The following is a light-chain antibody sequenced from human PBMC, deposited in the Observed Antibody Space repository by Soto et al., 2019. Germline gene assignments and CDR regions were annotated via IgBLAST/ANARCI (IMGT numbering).Light chain of an antibody. J-gene: IGLJ1*01. V-gene: IGLV1-40*01. CDR1: SSNIGAGYD. Sequence: QSALAQPPSVYGAPGQMVTISCPGSSSNIGAGYDVHWYQQLPGTAPKLLIYGNSDRPSGVPDRFSGSKSGTSASLAITGLQAEDEADYYCQSYDSSLSGFYVFGTGTKVTVL. CDR2: GNS. CDR3: QSYDSSLSGFYV.